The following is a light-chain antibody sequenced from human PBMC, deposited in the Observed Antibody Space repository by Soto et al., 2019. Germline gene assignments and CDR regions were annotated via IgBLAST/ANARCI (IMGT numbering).Light chain of an antibody. V-gene: IGKV3-11*01. CDR1: QSVSSY. CDR3: QQRSNWLT. CDR2: DAS. Sequence: EIVLTQSPATLSLSPLGGAALXCRASQSVSSYLAWYQQKPGQAPRLLIYDASNRATGIPARFSGSGSGTDFTLTISSLEPEDFAVYYCQQRSNWLTFGGGTKVDIK. J-gene: IGKJ4*01.